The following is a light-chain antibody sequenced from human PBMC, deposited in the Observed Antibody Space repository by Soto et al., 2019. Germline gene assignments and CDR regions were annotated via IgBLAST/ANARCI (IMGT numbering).Light chain of an antibody. CDR3: QHYNDYSRM. Sequence: DIQMTQSPSTLSASIGDRDTITCRTSQRVDSWLAWYQQKPGKAPKLLIYKASSLQTGVPSRFSGSGSGTEFTLTISSLQPDDFATYDCQHYNDYSRMFGQGTKVEIK. CDR1: QRVDSW. J-gene: IGKJ1*01. V-gene: IGKV1-5*03. CDR2: KAS.